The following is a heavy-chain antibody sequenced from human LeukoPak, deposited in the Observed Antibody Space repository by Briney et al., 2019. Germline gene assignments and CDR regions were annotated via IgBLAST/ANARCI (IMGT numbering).Heavy chain of an antibody. D-gene: IGHD3-10*01. CDR2: ITGNGANT. CDR1: GFTFSRYA. Sequence: GGSLRLSCAASGFTFSRYAMSWVRQAPGKGLEWVSGITGNGANTFYADSVKGRFTISRDNSKNTMYLQMNSLRAEDTALYYCARDRSGSYPNWFDPWGQGTLVTVSS. V-gene: IGHV3-23*01. J-gene: IGHJ5*02. CDR3: ARDRSGSYPNWFDP.